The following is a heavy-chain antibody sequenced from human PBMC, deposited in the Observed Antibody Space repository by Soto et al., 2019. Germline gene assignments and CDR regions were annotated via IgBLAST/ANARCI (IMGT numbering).Heavy chain of an antibody. CDR1: GFTFSDYF. D-gene: IGHD7-27*01. V-gene: IGHV3-74*03. Sequence: EVQLVESGGGSVQPGGSLRLSCAASGFTFSDYFMHWVRQAPGKGPVWVSQINGDGSRTEYADSVKGRFTISRDNADNTLYLQMRSLRAEDTAVYYCAKDLHWGKSDYWGQGTLVTVSS. CDR2: INGDGSRT. J-gene: IGHJ4*02. CDR3: AKDLHWGKSDY.